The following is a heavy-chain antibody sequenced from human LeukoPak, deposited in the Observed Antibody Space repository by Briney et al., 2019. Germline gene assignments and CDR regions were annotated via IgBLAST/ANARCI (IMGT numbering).Heavy chain of an antibody. D-gene: IGHD4-17*01. J-gene: IGHJ4*02. CDR3: ARASPMTTVTTFNDY. V-gene: IGHV3-21*01. Sequence: PGGSLRLSCAPSGFTFSRFAMSWVRQAPGKGLEWVSSISSSGNYIYYADSVKGRFTISRDNAKNSLFLQMNSLRAEDTAVYYCARASPMTTVTTFNDYWGQGTLVTVSS. CDR2: ISSSGNYI. CDR1: GFTFSRFA.